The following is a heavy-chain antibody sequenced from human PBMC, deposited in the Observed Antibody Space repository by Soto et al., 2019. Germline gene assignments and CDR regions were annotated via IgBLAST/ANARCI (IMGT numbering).Heavy chain of an antibody. CDR1: GGTFRNSA. J-gene: IGHJ6*02. CDR2: IMPIFRTP. CDR3: ARDNDRPQLGGNYYYILDV. V-gene: IGHV1-69*12. D-gene: IGHD1-1*01. Sequence: QVQLEQSGAEVKKPGSSVKVSCKASGGTFRNSAISWVRQAPGQGIEWMGGIMPIFRTPDYSQKFQGRVTITADESTNTAYMELSGLRSDDTAVYYCARDNDRPQLGGNYYYILDVWGHGTTVTVSS.